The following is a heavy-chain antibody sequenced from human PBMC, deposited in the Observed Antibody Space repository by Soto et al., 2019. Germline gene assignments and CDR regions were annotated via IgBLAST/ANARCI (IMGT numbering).Heavy chain of an antibody. CDR1: GGSISSSGDC. CDR3: ARRLSSYKADS. D-gene: IGHD1-1*01. CDR2: IYNIGST. Sequence: QVQLQESGPGLVEPSQTLSLTCTVSGGSISSSGDCWSWIRQSPGKGLAWVGHIYNIGSTYSNPSLRSRATIAVDTSRSQFSLKLCSMVATETAVVHCARRLSSYKADSWGQGTLVTVSP. J-gene: IGHJ4*02. V-gene: IGHV4-30-4*01.